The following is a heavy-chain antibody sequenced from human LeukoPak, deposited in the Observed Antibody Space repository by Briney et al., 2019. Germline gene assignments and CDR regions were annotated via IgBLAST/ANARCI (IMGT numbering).Heavy chain of an antibody. CDR2: ISYDGSNK. Sequence: GGSLRLSCAASGFTFSSYAMHWVRQAPGKGLEWVAVISYDGSNKYYADSVKGRFTISRDNSKNTLYLQMNSLRAEDTAVYYCARSYSSSSYSPFDYWGQGTLVTVSS. D-gene: IGHD6-13*01. V-gene: IGHV3-30-3*01. CDR1: GFTFSSYA. J-gene: IGHJ4*02. CDR3: ARSYSSSSYSPFDY.